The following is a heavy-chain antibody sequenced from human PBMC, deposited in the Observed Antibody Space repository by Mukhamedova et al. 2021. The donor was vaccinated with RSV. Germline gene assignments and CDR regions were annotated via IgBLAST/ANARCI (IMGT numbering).Heavy chain of an antibody. J-gene: IGHJ3*01. CDR1: SYE. D-gene: IGHD3-22*01. V-gene: IGHV3-48*03. CDR2: ISSSGSTI. Sequence: SYEMNWVRQAPGKGLEWVSYISSSGSTIYYADSVKGRFTISRDNAKNSLYLQMNSLRAEDTSVYYCARGRGYYDSSGYYYRLAF. CDR3: ARGRGYYDSSGYYYRLAF.